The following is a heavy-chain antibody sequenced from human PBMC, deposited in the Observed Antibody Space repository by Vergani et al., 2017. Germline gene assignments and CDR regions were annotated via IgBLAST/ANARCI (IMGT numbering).Heavy chain of an antibody. V-gene: IGHV3-23*01. CDR2: ISGSGGST. D-gene: IGHD6-13*01. CDR1: GFTFSSYA. Sequence: EVQLLESGGGLVQPGGSLRLSCAASGFTFSSYAMSWVRQAPGKGLEWVSAISGSGGSTYYADSVKGRFTISRDNSKNTLYLQMNSLRAEDTAVYYCAGESRAAQASWGDYYYYYGMDVWGQGTTVTVSS. CDR3: AGESRAAQASWGDYYYYYGMDV. J-gene: IGHJ6*02.